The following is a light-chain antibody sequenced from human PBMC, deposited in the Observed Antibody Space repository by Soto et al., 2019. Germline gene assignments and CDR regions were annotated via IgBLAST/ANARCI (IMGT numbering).Light chain of an antibody. V-gene: IGKV1-39*01. Sequence: DIQMTQYPSSLSASVGERVTITCRASQRTSSYLNWYQQRPGKAPRVLIYEASTLQTGVPSRFRGSGSGTDFTLTISTLQPEDFATYYCQQSYRIPRTFGQGTRVEIK. J-gene: IGKJ1*01. CDR2: EAS. CDR1: QRTSSY. CDR3: QQSYRIPRT.